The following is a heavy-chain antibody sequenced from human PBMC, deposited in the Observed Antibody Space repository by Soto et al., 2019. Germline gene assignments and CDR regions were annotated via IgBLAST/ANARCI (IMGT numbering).Heavy chain of an antibody. Sequence: QITLKESGPTLVRPTQTLTLTCSFSGFSLSGYAMGVAWVRQSQGKALEWLSLIYLNDEKRYSPSLQSRLTSTKPTSKNLVGLQTTNMDPVDPGTYYCASSRPTHAIPYMSSWYLDNWGQGTHVTVSA. D-gene: IGHD6-13*01. J-gene: IGHJ4*02. V-gene: IGHV2-5*04. CDR1: GFSLSGYAMG. CDR3: ASSRPTHAIPYMSSWYLDN. CDR2: IYLNDEK.